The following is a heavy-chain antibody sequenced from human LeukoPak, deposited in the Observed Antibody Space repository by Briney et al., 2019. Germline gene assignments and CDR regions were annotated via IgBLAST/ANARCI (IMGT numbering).Heavy chain of an antibody. CDR3: ARGDPYHFDS. CDR2: IYHTGSS. Sequence: PSETLSLTCTVSGGSISSYYWTWIRQPPGKGLEWIGYIYHTGSSNYNPSLESRVTISVDTSKNRFSLKLNSVTAADTAVYYCARGDPYHFDSWGQGTLVTVSS. V-gene: IGHV4-59*01. J-gene: IGHJ4*02. CDR1: GGSISSYY.